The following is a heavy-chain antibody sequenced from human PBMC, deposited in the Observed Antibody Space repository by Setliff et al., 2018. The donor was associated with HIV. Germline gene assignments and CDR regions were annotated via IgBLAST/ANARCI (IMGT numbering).Heavy chain of an antibody. V-gene: IGHV4-61*05. CDR3: ARSRITMVRGSQNWYFDL. J-gene: IGHJ2*01. Sequence: SETLSLTCTVSGGSISSSSYYWGWIRQPPGKGLEWIGYIYYSGSTNYNPSLKSRVTISVDTSKDQFSLKLSSVTAADTAVYYCARSRITMVRGSQNWYFDLWGRGTLVTVSS. CDR2: IYYSGST. CDR1: GGSISSSSYY. D-gene: IGHD3-10*01.